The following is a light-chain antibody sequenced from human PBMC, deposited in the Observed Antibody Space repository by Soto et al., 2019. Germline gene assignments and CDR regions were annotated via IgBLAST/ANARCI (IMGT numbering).Light chain of an antibody. J-gene: IGLJ1*01. CDR3: CSYAGSSTYV. CDR1: SRDVGSYNL. Sequence: QSVLTPPAPLSGAPGQAVTISCTGTSRDVGSYNLVSWYQQHPGKAPKLMIYEVSKRPSGVSNRFSGSKSGNTASLTISGLQAEDEADYYCCSYAGSSTYVFGTGTKVTVL. V-gene: IGLV2-23*02. CDR2: EVS.